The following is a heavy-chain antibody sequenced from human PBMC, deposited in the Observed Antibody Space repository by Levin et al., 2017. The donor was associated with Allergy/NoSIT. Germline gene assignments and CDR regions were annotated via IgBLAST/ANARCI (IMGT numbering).Heavy chain of an antibody. CDR2: INPTGGGT. CDR3: AKTRLRGQDYEAQFDY. V-gene: IGHV1-46*01. D-gene: IGHD3-16*01. J-gene: IGHJ4*02. CDR1: GYTFTSYF. Sequence: PGESLKISCKTSGYTFTSYFIHWVRQVPGQGLEWVGIINPTGGGTSYAPEFQGRVTMTRDTSTSTVYMELSGLRSEDTAIYYCAKTRLRGQDYEAQFDYWGQGTLVTVSS.